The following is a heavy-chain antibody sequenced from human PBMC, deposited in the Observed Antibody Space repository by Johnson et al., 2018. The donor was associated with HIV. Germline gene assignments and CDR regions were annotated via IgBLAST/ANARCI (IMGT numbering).Heavy chain of an antibody. J-gene: IGHJ3*02. V-gene: IGHV3-74*01. Sequence: MLLVESGGGVVQPGRSLRLSCAVSGFTFRTYAMQWVRQAPGKGLVWVSRINGDGSRTSYADSVKGRFTISRDNSKNTLYLQMNSLRAEDTAVYYCAKDPVGATWAFDIWGQGTMVTVSS. D-gene: IGHD1-26*01. CDR1: GFTFRTYA. CDR2: INGDGSRT. CDR3: AKDPVGATWAFDI.